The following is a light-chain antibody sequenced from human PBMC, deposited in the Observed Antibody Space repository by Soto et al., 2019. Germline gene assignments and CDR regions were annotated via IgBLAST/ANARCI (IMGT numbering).Light chain of an antibody. Sequence: IQMTQSPCTLSASVADGVITSCKASQSISSWLAWYQQKPGKAPKLLIYDASSLESGVPSRFSGSGFGTDFVLTISSLQPEEFATYYCQQFYDYPLTCGGGTKVDIK. CDR2: DAS. V-gene: IGKV1-5*01. CDR1: QSISSW. J-gene: IGKJ4*01. CDR3: QQFYDYPLT.